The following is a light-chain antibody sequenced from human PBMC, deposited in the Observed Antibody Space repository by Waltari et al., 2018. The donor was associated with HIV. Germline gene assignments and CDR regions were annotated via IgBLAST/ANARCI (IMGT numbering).Light chain of an antibody. CDR2: GAS. CDR1: QTVTSNY. Sequence: EIVLTQSPRTLSLSPGERATLSCRAIQTVTSNYLAWYQMKPGQAPRLLIYGASIRATGVPDKFSGSGSGTDFTLTIGRLQPEDFAVYYCHQYGTSPQTFGQGSKVEIK. CDR3: HQYGTSPQT. V-gene: IGKV3-20*01. J-gene: IGKJ2*01.